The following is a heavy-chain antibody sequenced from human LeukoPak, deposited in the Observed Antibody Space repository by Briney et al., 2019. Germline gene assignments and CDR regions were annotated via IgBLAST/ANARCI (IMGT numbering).Heavy chain of an antibody. CDR1: GFTFSNYG. J-gene: IGHJ4*02. V-gene: IGHV3-33*06. D-gene: IGHD6-19*01. CDR2: IWHDGSNE. CDR3: AKDFKSNGWYVLPYFDY. Sequence: PGTSLRLSCAASGFTFSNYGMHWVRQAPGKGLEWVAVIWHDGSNEYYADSVRGRFTISRDNSKNTLYLQMSSLRAEDTAVYYCAKDFKSNGWYVLPYFDYWGQGTLVTVSS.